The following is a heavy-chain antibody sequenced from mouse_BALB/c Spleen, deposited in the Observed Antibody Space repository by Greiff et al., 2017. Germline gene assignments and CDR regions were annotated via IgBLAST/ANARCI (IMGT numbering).Heavy chain of an antibody. CDR2: INPSNGGT. CDR3: TRGEGYYGNYGAMDY. D-gene: IGHD2-1*01. CDR1: GYTFTSYY. Sequence: VQLQQSGAELVKPGASVKLSCKASGYTFTSYYMYWVKPRPGQGLEWIGEINPSNGGTNFNEKFKSKATLTVDKSSSTAYMQLSSLTSEDSAVYYCTRGEGYYGNYGAMDYWGQGTSVTVAS. V-gene: IGHV1S81*02. J-gene: IGHJ4*01.